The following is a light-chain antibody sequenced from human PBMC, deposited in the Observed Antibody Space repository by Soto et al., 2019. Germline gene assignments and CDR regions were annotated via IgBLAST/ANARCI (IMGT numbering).Light chain of an antibody. CDR3: QHYAKCPSIT. CDR1: QSVRSAY. CDR2: GAS. V-gene: IGKV3-20*01. J-gene: IGKJ5*01. Sequence: EIGLTQSPGTLSLSPGERATLSCRASQSVRSAYLAWYQQKPGQAPRLLIYGASNRISGVADRFSVSGSGTDFTLPIYRLEPEDFAVYYCQHYAKCPSITFGHGTRLEIK.